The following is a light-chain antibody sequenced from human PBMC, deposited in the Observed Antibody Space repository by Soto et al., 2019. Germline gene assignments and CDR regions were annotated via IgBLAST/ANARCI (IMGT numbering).Light chain of an antibody. Sequence: QSALTQPASVSGSPGQSITISCTGTSSDVGGYNYVSWYQQHPGKAPKLMIYEVSNRPSGVSNRFSDSKSGNTASLTISGLKAEDEAAYYCSSYTSSSTRVFGGGTKLTVL. CDR2: EVS. J-gene: IGLJ3*02. CDR3: SSYTSSSTRV. CDR1: SSDVGGYNY. V-gene: IGLV2-14*01.